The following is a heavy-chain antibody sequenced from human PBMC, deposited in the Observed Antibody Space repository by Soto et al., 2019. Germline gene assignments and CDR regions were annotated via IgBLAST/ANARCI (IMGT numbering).Heavy chain of an antibody. CDR1: GFTFSSYA. CDR2: ISYDGSNK. J-gene: IGHJ6*02. Sequence: GGSLRLSCAASGFTFSSYAMHWVRQAPGKGLEWVAVISYDGSNKYYADSVKGRFTISRDNSKNRLYLQMNSLRAEDTAVYYCARNGHRDHGSSSWYGALGYYYYGMDVWGQGTTVTVSS. D-gene: IGHD6-13*01. V-gene: IGHV3-30-3*01. CDR3: ARNGHRDHGSSSWYGALGYYYYGMDV.